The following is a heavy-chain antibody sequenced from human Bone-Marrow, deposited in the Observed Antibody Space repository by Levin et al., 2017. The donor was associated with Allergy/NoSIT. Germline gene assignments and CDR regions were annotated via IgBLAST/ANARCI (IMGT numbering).Heavy chain of an antibody. Sequence: ASVKVSCKASGGTFSSYAISWVRQAPGQGLEWMGGIIPIFGTANYAQKFQGRVTITADESTSTAYMELSSLRSEDTAVYYCAGRGGVVDAFDIWGQGTMVTVSS. J-gene: IGHJ3*02. V-gene: IGHV1-69*13. CDR2: IIPIFGTA. CDR1: GGTFSSYA. D-gene: IGHD2-21*01. CDR3: AGRGGVVDAFDI.